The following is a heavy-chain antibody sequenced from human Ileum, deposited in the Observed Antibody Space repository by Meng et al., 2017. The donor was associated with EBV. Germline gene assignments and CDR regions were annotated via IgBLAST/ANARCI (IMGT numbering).Heavy chain of an antibody. Sequence: GGLAQTGGSLSICCASSGFTFNKAWMSWVRQAPGKGMEWVGRIKSKTDGGTADYAAPVKGRFSISRDDSKNTLYLQMNSLKTEDTAVYYCTTGSLVVVTGAEDYWGQGTLVTVSS. CDR1: GFTFNKAW. V-gene: IGHV3-15*01. D-gene: IGHD2-21*02. CDR3: TTGSLVVVTGAEDY. J-gene: IGHJ4*02. CDR2: IKSKTDGGTA.